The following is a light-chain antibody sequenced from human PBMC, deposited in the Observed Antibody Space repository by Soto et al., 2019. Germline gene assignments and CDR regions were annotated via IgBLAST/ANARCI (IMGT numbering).Light chain of an antibody. Sequence: QSVLPQPPSASGAPGQRVTISCSTSKSRSGSNYVYWYQQLPGTAPKLLIYRNDQRPSGVPDRFSGSKSGTSASLAISGLRSEDEADYYCAKWDDSLRVYVFGTGTKVTVL. V-gene: IGLV1-47*01. J-gene: IGLJ1*01. CDR3: AKWDDSLRVYV. CDR2: RND. CDR1: KSRSGSNY.